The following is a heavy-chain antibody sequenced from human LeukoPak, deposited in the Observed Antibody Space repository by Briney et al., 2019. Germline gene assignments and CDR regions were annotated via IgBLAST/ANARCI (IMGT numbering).Heavy chain of an antibody. CDR1: GFTFSSYG. CDR2: IWYDGSNK. D-gene: IGHD1-26*01. CDR3: AREEVGAPGDY. J-gene: IGHJ4*02. V-gene: IGHV3-33*01. Sequence: GGSLRLSCAASGFTFSSYGMHWVRQAPGKGLEWVAVIWYDGSNKYYADSVKGRFTISRDNSKHTLYLQMNSLRAEDTAVYYCAREEVGAPGDYWGQGTLVTVSS.